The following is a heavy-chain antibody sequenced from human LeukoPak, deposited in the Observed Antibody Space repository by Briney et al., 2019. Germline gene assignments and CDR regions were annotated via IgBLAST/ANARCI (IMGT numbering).Heavy chain of an antibody. D-gene: IGHD3-16*02. CDR3: AREMITFGGVIVSGAFDI. CDR2: IYYSGST. V-gene: IGHV4-31*03. J-gene: IGHJ3*02. CDR1: GGSISSYY. Sequence: SETLSLTCTVSGGSISSYYWSWIRQHPGKGLEWIGYIYYSGSTYYNPSLKSRVTISVDTSKNQFSLKLSSVTAADTAVYYCAREMITFGGVIVSGAFDIWGQGTMVTVSS.